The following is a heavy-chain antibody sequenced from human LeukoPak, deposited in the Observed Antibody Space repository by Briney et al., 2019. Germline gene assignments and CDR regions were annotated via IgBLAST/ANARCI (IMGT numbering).Heavy chain of an antibody. V-gene: IGHV3-33*01. D-gene: IGHD6-19*01. J-gene: IGHJ4*02. CDR1: GFTFSSYG. CDR2: IWYDGSNK. Sequence: GRSLRLSCAASGFTFSSYGMHWVRQAPGKGLEWVAVIWYDGSNKYYADSVKGRFTISRDSSKNTLYLQMNSLRAEDTAVYYCARDPMQWLTDYWGQGTLVTVSS. CDR3: ARDPMQWLTDY.